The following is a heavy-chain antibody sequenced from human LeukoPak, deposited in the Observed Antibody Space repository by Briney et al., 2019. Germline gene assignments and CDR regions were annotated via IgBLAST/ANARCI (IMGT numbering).Heavy chain of an antibody. V-gene: IGHV3-23*01. D-gene: IGHD3-3*01. J-gene: IGHJ4*02. CDR2: ISGSGGST. CDR3: AKADGYDFGIGSDFDY. CDR1: GFTFSSYA. Sequence: PGGSLRLSCAASGFTFSSYAMSWVRQAPGKGLEWVSAISGSGGSTYYADSVKGRFTISRDNSKNTLYLQMNSLRAEDTAVYYCAKADGYDFGIGSDFDYWGQGTLVTVSS.